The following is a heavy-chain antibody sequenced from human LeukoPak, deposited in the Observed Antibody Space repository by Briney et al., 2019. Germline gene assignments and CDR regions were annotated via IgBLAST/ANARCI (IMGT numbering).Heavy chain of an antibody. CDR1: GFTFSSYS. Sequence: GGSLRLSCAASGFTFSSYSMNWVRQAPGKGLEWVSSISSSSSYIYYADSVKGRFTISRDSAKNSLYLQMNSLRAEDTAVYYCARDPTTDCSSTSCYTSEYFQHWGQGTLVTVSS. V-gene: IGHV3-21*01. CDR3: ARDPTTDCSSTSCYTSEYFQH. D-gene: IGHD2-2*02. J-gene: IGHJ1*01. CDR2: ISSSSSYI.